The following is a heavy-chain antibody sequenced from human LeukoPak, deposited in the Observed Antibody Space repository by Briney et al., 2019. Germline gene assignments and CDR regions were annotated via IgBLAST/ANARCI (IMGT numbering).Heavy chain of an antibody. CDR2: ISYDGSNK. J-gene: IGHJ4*02. Sequence: PGGSLRLSCVVSGFTFSSYAMHWVRQAPGKGLEWVAVISYDGSNKYYADSVKGRFTISRDNSKNTLYLQMNSLRAEDTAVYYCARGFFVDSFDYWGQGTLVTVSS. D-gene: IGHD3-3*01. CDR1: GFTFSSYA. CDR3: ARGFFVDSFDY. V-gene: IGHV3-30-3*01.